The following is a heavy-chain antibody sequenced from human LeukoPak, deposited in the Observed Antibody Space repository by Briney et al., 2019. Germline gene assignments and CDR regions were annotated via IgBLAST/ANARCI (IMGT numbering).Heavy chain of an antibody. CDR3: ARERREQLLPPYTRSVTYFDY. CDR1: GFTFSDYY. Sequence: GGSLRLSCAASGFTFSDYYMSWIRQAPGKGLEWVSYISSSGSTIYYADSVKGRFTISRDNAKNSLYLQMNSLRAEDTAVYYCARERREQLLPPYTRSVTYFDYWGQGTLVTVSS. CDR2: ISSSGSTI. D-gene: IGHD2-2*01. J-gene: IGHJ4*02. V-gene: IGHV3-11*01.